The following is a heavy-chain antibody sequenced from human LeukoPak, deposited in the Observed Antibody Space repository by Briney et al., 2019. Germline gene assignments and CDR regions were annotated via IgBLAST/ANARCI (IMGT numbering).Heavy chain of an antibody. CDR1: GYTFTSD. CDR2: MNPNSSNT. J-gene: IGHJ3*02. Sequence: ASVKVSCKASGYTFTSDINWLGQATGGELEWMLWMNPNSSNTGYAQTFQGRVTITRDISIRTAYMEVNSLRSEDTSVYYCARGAVSRDCTGGSCYHLDIWGQGTMVTVSS. CDR3: ARGAVSRDCTGGSCYHLDI. D-gene: IGHD2-15*01. V-gene: IGHV1-8*01.